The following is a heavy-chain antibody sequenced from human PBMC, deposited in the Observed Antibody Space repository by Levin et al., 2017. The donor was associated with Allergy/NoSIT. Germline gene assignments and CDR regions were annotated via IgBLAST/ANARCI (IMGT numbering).Heavy chain of an antibody. CDR2: MSYSGNT. Sequence: SETLSLSCTVSGDSISSGRYYWGWVRQAPGKGLEWIGSMSYSGNTHYTPSLKGRVTITEDTSKNQFSLKLSSVTAADTAVYFCARHRGKEEYVMESAETHYYFYYMDVWGKGTTVTVSS. CDR3: ARHRGKEEYVMESAETHYYFYYMDV. V-gene: IGHV4-39*01. J-gene: IGHJ6*03. D-gene: IGHD2-2*01. CDR1: GDSISSGRYY.